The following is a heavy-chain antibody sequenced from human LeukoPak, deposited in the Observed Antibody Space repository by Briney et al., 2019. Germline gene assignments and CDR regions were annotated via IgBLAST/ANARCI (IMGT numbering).Heavy chain of an antibody. CDR1: GFTFSSCP. Sequence: HTGGSLRLSCSASGFTFSSCPMHWVRQAPGKGLEYVSAISSNGGSTYYADSVKGRFTISRDNSKNTLYLQMSSLRAEDTAVYYCVKRVLGVYSYDHWGQGTLVTVSS. D-gene: IGHD5-18*01. CDR2: ISSNGGST. CDR3: VKRVLGVYSYDH. J-gene: IGHJ4*02. V-gene: IGHV3-64D*09.